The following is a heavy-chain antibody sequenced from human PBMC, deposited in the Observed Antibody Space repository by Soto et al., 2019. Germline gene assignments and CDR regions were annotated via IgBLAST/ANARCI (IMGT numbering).Heavy chain of an antibody. CDR2: INAGNGNT. J-gene: IGHJ5*02. V-gene: IGHV1-3*01. CDR1: GYTFTIYA. D-gene: IGHD3-10*01. Sequence: ASVKLSCKASGYTFTIYAMHWVRQAPGQRLEWMGWINAGNGNTKYSQKFQGRVTITRDTSASTAYMELSSLRSEDTAVYYCARGVLRLPSGPWGQGTLVTVSS. CDR3: ARGVLRLPSGP.